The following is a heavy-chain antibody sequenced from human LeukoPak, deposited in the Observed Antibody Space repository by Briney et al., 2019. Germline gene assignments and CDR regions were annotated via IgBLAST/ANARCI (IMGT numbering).Heavy chain of an antibody. V-gene: IGHV1-18*01. J-gene: IGHJ6*03. D-gene: IGHD2-15*01. CDR2: ISAYNGNT. CDR3: ARDLPGYCSCGSCYLIDYYYMDV. Sequence: ASVKVSCKASGYTFTSYGLSWVRQAPGQGFQWMGWISAYNGNTNYAQKFQGRVTMTTDTSTSTAYMELRSLRSDDTAVYYCARDLPGYCSCGSCYLIDYYYMDVWGKGTTVTVSS. CDR1: GYTFTSYG.